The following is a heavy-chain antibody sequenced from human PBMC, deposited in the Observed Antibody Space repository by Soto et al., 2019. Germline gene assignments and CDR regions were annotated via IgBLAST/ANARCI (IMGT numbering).Heavy chain of an antibody. CDR1: GFTVSSNY. CDR2: IYSSGST. V-gene: IGHV3-53*04. Sequence: GGSLRLSCAASGFTVSSNYMSWVRQAPGKGLEWVSVIYSSGSTYYADSVKGRFTISRHNSKNTLYLQMNSLRAEDTAVYYCARASATVTTSGYYYYMDVWGKGTTVTVSS. J-gene: IGHJ6*03. D-gene: IGHD4-17*01. CDR3: ARASATVTTSGYYYYMDV.